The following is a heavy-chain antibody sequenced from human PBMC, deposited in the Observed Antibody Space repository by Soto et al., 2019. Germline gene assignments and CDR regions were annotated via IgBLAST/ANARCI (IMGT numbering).Heavy chain of an antibody. CDR2: ISYDGSNK. J-gene: IGHJ4*02. CDR3: ATDWESQTIFGVVIYGDYFDY. CDR1: GFTFSSYG. Sequence: GGSLRLSCAASGFTFSSYGMHWVRQAPGKGLEWVAVISYDGSNKYYADSVKGRFTISRDNSKNTLYLQMNSLRAEDTAVYYCATDWESQTIFGVVIYGDYFDYWGQGTLVTVSS. V-gene: IGHV3-30*03. D-gene: IGHD3-3*01.